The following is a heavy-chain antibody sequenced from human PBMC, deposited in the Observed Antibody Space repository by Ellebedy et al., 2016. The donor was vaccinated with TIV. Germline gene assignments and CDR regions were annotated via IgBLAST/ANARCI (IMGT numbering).Heavy chain of an antibody. J-gene: IGHJ4*02. CDR2: ISPTGTYI. CDR1: GFTFNNYN. CDR3: ARDLIAVAGPEEFIDY. D-gene: IGHD6-19*01. Sequence: PGGSLRLSCAASGFTFNNYNMNWVRQAPGKGLELVSSISPTGTYIYYADSVKGRFTISRDNAKNSLFLQMNSLRAEDTAVYYCARDLIAVAGPEEFIDYWGQGTLVTVSS. V-gene: IGHV3-21*01.